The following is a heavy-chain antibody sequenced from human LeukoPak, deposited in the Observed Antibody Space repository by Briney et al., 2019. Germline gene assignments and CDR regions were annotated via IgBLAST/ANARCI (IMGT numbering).Heavy chain of an antibody. CDR1: GYSLSSGYF. Sequence: SETLSLTCTVSGYSLSSGYFWGWIRQPPGKGRECIGPIYHSGSTYYNPSLKSRVTISVDTAKNQFSLKLNSVTAADTAVYYCARVGVDYSGNIIKYFFDYWGQGTLVTVSS. D-gene: IGHD4-23*01. CDR3: ARVGVDYSGNIIKYFFDY. V-gene: IGHV4-38-2*02. J-gene: IGHJ4*02. CDR2: IYHSGST.